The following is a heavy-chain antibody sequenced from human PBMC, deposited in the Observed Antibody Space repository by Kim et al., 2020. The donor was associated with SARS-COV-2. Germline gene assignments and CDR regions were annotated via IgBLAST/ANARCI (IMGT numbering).Heavy chain of an antibody. V-gene: IGHV4-31*03. J-gene: IGHJ2*01. CDR1: GGSISSGGYY. CDR3: VKDRAPSLRYFDWRQYWYFDL. CDR2: IYYSGST. D-gene: IGHD3-9*01. Sequence: SETLSLTCNVSGGSISSGGYYWSWIRQHPGKGLEWIGYIYYSGSTYYNPSLKSRVTISVDTSKNQFSLKLSSVTAADAAVYYCVKDRAPSLRYFDWRQYWYFDLWGRGTLVTVSS.